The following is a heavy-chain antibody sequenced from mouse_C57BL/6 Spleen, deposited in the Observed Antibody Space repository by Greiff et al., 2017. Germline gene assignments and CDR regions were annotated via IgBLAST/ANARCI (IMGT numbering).Heavy chain of an antibody. CDR2: INPGSGGT. V-gene: IGHV1-54*01. D-gene: IGHD2-4*01. Sequence: QVQLKQSGAELVRPGTSVKVSCKASGYAFTNYLIEWVKQRPGQGLEWIGVINPGSGGTNYNEKFKGKATLTADKSSSTAYMQLSSLTSEDSAVYFCARDYDYYYAMDYWGQGTSVTVSS. CDR1: GYAFTNYL. J-gene: IGHJ4*01. CDR3: ARDYDYYYAMDY.